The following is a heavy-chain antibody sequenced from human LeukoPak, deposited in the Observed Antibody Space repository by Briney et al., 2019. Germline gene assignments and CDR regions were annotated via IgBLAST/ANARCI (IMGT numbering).Heavy chain of an antibody. CDR3: ARDFIVGTPIVGLDI. CDR1: GFTFSRYG. J-gene: IGHJ3*02. Sequence: PGGSLRLSCAASGFTFSRYGMHWVRQAPGKGLEWVAIIWYDGSNKYYVDSVTGRFTISRDNAKNTLYLQMNSLSAEDTAVYYCARDFIVGTPIVGLDIWGRGTMVTVSS. CDR2: IWYDGSNK. V-gene: IGHV3-33*01. D-gene: IGHD1-26*01.